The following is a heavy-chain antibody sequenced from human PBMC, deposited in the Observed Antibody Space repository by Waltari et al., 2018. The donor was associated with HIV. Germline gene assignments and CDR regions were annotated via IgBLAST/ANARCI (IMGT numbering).Heavy chain of an antibody. V-gene: IGHV4-61*02. CDR2: ISTGGTT. CDR3: ARSPNQWLSNRVTFFDF. D-gene: IGHD6-19*01. J-gene: IGHJ5*01. Sequence: QVQLDESGPGLVKPSQTLSLTCFVSGDSIKTENGNYKWAWIRQSDGKDLEWIGHISTGGTTNYSPSLSIRVFIAIDTSKVSFSLAVISVTTAATSIYYCARSPNQWLSNRVTFFDFWGPRTLVIVSP. CDR1: GDSIKTENGNYK.